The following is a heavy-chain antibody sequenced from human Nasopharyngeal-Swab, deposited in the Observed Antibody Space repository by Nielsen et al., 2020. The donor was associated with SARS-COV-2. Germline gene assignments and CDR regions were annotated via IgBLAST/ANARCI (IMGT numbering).Heavy chain of an antibody. CDR3: AKDNGGNFGY. D-gene: IGHD4-23*01. J-gene: IGHJ4*02. V-gene: IGHV3-23*01. CDR1: GYSFRTYG. Sequence: GGSLRLSCVASGYSFRTYGMTWVRQAPGKGLEWVAAISGSGGSTYYADSVKGRFTISRDNSKNTLYLQMNSLRAEDTAVYYCAKDNGGNFGYWGQGTLVTVSS. CDR2: ISGSGGST.